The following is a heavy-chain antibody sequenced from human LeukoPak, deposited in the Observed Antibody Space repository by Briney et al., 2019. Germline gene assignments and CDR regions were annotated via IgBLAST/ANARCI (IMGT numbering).Heavy chain of an antibody. CDR1: GFTFSSYA. V-gene: IGHV3-23*01. CDR2: ISGSGGGT. CDR3: AKGPEFYYDSSGRNYFDY. Sequence: GGSLRLSCAASGFTFSSYAMTWVRQAPGKGLEWVSGISGSGGGTDYGDSVKGRFTISRDNSKNTLYLQMNFLRADDTAVYYCAKGPEFYYDSSGRNYFDYWGQGTLVTVSS. J-gene: IGHJ4*02. D-gene: IGHD3-22*01.